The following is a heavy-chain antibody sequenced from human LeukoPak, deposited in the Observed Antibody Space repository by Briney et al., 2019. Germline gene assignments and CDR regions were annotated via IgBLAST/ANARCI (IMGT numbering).Heavy chain of an antibody. Sequence: PSETLSLTCTVSGYSISSGYYWGWIRQPPGKGLEWIGEINHSGSTNYNPSLKSRVTISVDTSKNQFSLKLSSVTAADTAVYYCARGRAGRRFLNDYWGQGTLVTVSS. J-gene: IGHJ4*02. V-gene: IGHV4-38-2*02. CDR3: ARGRAGRRFLNDY. D-gene: IGHD2/OR15-2a*01. CDR2: INHSGST. CDR1: GYSISSGYY.